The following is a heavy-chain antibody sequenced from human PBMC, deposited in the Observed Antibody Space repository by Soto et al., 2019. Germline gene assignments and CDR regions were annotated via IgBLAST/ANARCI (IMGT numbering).Heavy chain of an antibody. CDR3: ARETQWLNWFDP. D-gene: IGHD6-19*01. CDR2: ISSDSTI. J-gene: IGHJ5*02. V-gene: IGHV3-48*01. CDR1: GLPLGNYS. Sequence: EVQLVESGGGLVQPGGSLKPPLPPLGLPLGNYSRNGAARAQGRGLEWVSYISSDSTIYYADSVKGRFTISRDNAKNSLYLQMNSLRAEDTAVYYCARETQWLNWFDPWGQGTLVTVSS.